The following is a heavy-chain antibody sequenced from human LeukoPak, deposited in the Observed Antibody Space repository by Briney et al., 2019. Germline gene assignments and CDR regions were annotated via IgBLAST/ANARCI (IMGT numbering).Heavy chain of an antibody. CDR2: INHSGST. V-gene: IGHV4-39*07. CDR1: GGSISSGGYS. J-gene: IGHJ4*02. Sequence: PSETLSLTCTVSGGSISSGGYSWSWIRQPPGKGLEWIGEINHSGSTNYNPSLKSRVTISVDTSKNQFSLKLSSVTAADTAVYYCAGETTGLARYFDYWGQGTLVTVSS. D-gene: IGHD4-11*01. CDR3: AGETTGLARYFDY.